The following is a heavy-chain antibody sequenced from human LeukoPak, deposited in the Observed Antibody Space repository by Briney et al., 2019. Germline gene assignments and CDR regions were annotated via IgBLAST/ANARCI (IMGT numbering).Heavy chain of an antibody. CDR3: ARFRPTYGAFDY. V-gene: IGHV4-59*01. CDR1: GGSISSYY. J-gene: IGHJ4*02. CDR2: IYYSGST. D-gene: IGHD3-10*01. Sequence: SETLSLTCTVSGGSISSYYWSWIRQPPGKGLEWIGYIYYSGSTNYNPSLKSRVTISVDTSKNQFSLKLSSVTAADTAVYYCARFRPTYGAFDYWGQGTLVTVSS.